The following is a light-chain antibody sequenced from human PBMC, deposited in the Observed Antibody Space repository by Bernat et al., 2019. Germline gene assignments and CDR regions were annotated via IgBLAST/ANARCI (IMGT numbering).Light chain of an antibody. CDR1: SGYSNYK. CDR2: VGTGGIVG. J-gene: IGLJ1*01. Sequence: QPVLTQPPSASASLGASVTLTCTLSSGYSNYKVDWYQQRPGKGPRFVMRVGTGGIVGSKGDGIPDRLSVLGSGLNRYLTIKNIQEEDESDYHCGADHGSGSNFVLYVFGTGTKVTVL. CDR3: GADHGSGSNFVLYV. V-gene: IGLV9-49*01.